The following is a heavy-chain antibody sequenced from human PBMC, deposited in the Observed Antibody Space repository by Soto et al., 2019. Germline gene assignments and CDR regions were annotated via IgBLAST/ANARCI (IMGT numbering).Heavy chain of an antibody. D-gene: IGHD6-13*01. V-gene: IGHV3-23*01. CDR1: GFTFSSYA. CDR3: AKERGSSWSLSWFDP. Sequence: GSLRLSCAASGFTFSSYAMRWVRQAPGKGLERVSVISGSGGSTYYADSVKGRFTNSRDNSKDTLYLQMNSLRAEDTAVYYCAKERGSSWSLSWFDPWGQGTLVTVS. CDR2: ISGSGGST. J-gene: IGHJ5*02.